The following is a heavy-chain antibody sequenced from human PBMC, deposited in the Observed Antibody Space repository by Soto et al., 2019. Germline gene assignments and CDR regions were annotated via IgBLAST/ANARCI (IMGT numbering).Heavy chain of an antibody. Sequence: GSLRLSCAASGFTFSSYGMHWVRQAPGKGLEWVAVISYDGSNKYYADSVKGRFTISRDNSKNTLYLQMNSLRAEDTAVYYCAKVVTDIVVVVAALGDYYYGMDVWGQGTTVTVSS. V-gene: IGHV3-30*18. J-gene: IGHJ6*02. CDR3: AKVVTDIVVVVAALGDYYYGMDV. CDR1: GFTFSSYG. D-gene: IGHD2-15*01. CDR2: ISYDGSNK.